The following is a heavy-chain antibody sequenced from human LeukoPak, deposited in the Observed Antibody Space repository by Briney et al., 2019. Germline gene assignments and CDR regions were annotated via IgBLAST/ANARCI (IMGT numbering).Heavy chain of an antibody. CDR2: SYYSGGT. CDR3: ARDLGYSSGWYDY. Sequence: PSETLSLTCTVSGGSISSYYWSWIRQPPGKGLEWIGYSYYSGGTSYNPSLKSRVTISVDTSKNQFSLKMSSVTAADTAVYYCARDLGYSSGWYDYWGQGTLVTVSS. J-gene: IGHJ4*02. V-gene: IGHV4-59*01. CDR1: GGSISSYY. D-gene: IGHD6-19*01.